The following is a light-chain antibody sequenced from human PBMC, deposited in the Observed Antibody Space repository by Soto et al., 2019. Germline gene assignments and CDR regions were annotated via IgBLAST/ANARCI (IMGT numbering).Light chain of an antibody. CDR1: QSVSSNY. CDR3: KQYGSSDT. J-gene: IGKJ1*01. CDR2: GAS. Sequence: EILLTQSPGTLSFSPGESATLSCRASQSVSSNYLAWYQQKPGQAPRLLIYGASNRATGIQDRFSGSGSGTAFSITIRIRAPEDSVVYYEKQYGSSDTLGQGTKVDIK. V-gene: IGKV3-20*01.